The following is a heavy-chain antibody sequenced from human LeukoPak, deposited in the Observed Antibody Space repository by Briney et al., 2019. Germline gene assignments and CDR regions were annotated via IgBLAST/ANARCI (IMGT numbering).Heavy chain of an antibody. V-gene: IGHV3-21*06. CDR1: GFSFNTYS. J-gene: IGHJ4*02. CDR2: ITSTGSLT. Sequence: GGSLRLSCVASGFSFNTYSMTWVRQAPGKGLEWVSTITSTGSLTFYPDSIKGRFTVSRDDAKSSLYLEMNSLRAEDTAVYYCARDQPFTMVRGVITPYFDYWGQGTLVTVSS. CDR3: ARDQPFTMVRGVITPYFDY. D-gene: IGHD3-10*01.